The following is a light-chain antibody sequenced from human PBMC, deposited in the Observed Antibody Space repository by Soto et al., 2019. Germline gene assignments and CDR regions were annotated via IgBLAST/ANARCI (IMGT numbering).Light chain of an antibody. CDR2: DAS. J-gene: IGKJ2*01. CDR3: KQYNNYYT. CDR1: QSISSS. V-gene: IGKV1-5*01. Sequence: DIQMTQSPSTLSASVGDRVTITCRASQSISSSLAWYQQKPGKAPKFLIYDASTLESGVPSRFSGSGSGTEFTLTISSLQPDDFATYYCKQYNNYYTFGQGTKLEIK.